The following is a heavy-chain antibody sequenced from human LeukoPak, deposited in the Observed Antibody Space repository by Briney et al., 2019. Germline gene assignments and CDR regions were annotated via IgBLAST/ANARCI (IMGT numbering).Heavy chain of an antibody. J-gene: IGHJ4*02. CDR3: ARVDYDFWSGYPNC. V-gene: IGHV4-59*12. D-gene: IGHD3-3*01. Sequence: SETLSLTCTVSGGSISSYYWSWIRQPPGKGLEWIGYIYYSGSTNYNPSLKSRVTISVDTSKNQFSLKLSSVTAADTAVYYCARVDYDFWSGYPNCWGQGTLVTVSS. CDR1: GGSISSYY. CDR2: IYYSGST.